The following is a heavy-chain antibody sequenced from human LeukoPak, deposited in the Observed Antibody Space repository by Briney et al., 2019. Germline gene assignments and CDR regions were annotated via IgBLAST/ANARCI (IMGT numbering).Heavy chain of an antibody. CDR1: GGSISSSSYY. CDR2: IYYSGST. D-gene: IGHD2-15*01. CDR3: ARGAVVVAATYYYYYYGMDV. J-gene: IGHJ6*02. V-gene: IGHV4-39*07. Sequence: PSETLSLTCTVSGGSISSSSYYWGWIRQPPGKGLEWIGSIYYSGSTYYNPSLKSRVTISVDTSKNQFSLKLSSVTAADTAVYYCARGAVVVAATYYYYYYGMDVWGQGTTVTVSS.